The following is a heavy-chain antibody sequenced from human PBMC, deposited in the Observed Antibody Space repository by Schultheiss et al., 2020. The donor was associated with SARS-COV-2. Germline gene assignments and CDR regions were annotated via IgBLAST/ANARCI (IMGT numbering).Heavy chain of an antibody. Sequence: ASVKVSCKASAYTFTGYHMDWVRQAPGQGLEWMGWINPNSGGTNYAQKFQGRVTRTRDTSISTAYMELSRLRSDDTAVYYYARADNCNSRGWGHGTLVTVSS. CDR2: INPNSGGT. CDR1: AYTFTGYH. V-gene: IGHV1-2*02. J-gene: IGHJ4*01. CDR3: ARADNCNSRG. D-gene: IGHD1-7*01.